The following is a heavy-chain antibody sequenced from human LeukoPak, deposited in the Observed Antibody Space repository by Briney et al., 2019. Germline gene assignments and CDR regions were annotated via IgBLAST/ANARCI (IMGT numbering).Heavy chain of an antibody. D-gene: IGHD3-10*01. V-gene: IGHV4-59*01. J-gene: IGHJ3*02. CDR1: GDSISSYY. CDR3: ARRAGSGSYTFDI. CDR2: IYYSGST. Sequence: SETLSLTCTVSGDSISSYYWSWLRQPPGKGLEWVGYIYYSGSTNYNPSLKSRVTISVDTSKNQFSLKLSSVTAADTAVYYCARRAGSGSYTFDIWGQGTMVTVSS.